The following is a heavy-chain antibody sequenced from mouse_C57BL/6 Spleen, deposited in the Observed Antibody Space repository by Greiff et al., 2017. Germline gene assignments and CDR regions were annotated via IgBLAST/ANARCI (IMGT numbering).Heavy chain of an antibody. CDR2: IYPGDGDT. V-gene: IGHV1-82*01. Sequence: VQRVESGPELVKPGASVKISCKASGYAFSSSWMNWVKQRPGTGLEWIGRIYPGDGDTNYNGKFKGKATLTADKSSSTAYMQLSSLTSEDSAVYFCALITGYAMDYWGQGTSVTVSS. CDR3: ALITGYAMDY. D-gene: IGHD1-1*01. CDR1: GYAFSSSW. J-gene: IGHJ4*01.